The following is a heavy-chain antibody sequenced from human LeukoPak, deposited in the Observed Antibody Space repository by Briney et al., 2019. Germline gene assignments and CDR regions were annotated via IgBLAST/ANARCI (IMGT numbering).Heavy chain of an antibody. J-gene: IGHJ6*03. CDR1: GFTFSDYY. V-gene: IGHV3-11*04. Sequence: PGGSLRLSCAAPGFTFSDYYMSWIRQAPGKGLEWVSYISSSGSTIYADSVKGRFTISRDNAKNSLYLQMNSLRAEDTAVYYCARPYYMDVWGKGTTVTVSS. CDR3: ARPYYMDV. CDR2: ISSSGSTI.